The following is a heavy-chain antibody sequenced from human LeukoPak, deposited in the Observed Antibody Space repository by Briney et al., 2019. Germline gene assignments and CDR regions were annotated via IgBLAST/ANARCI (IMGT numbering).Heavy chain of an antibody. D-gene: IGHD6-19*01. CDR3: ARVSEDYSSGWYEEYFQY. V-gene: IGHV3-30-3*01. J-gene: IGHJ1*01. CDR1: GFTFSSYA. Sequence: GGSLRLSCAASGFTFSSYAMHWVRQAPGKGLEWVAVISHDGTNKYCADSVKGRFTISRDNSKNTLYLQVNSLRAEDTAVYYCARVSEDYSSGWYEEYFQYWGQGTLVIVSS. CDR2: ISHDGTNK.